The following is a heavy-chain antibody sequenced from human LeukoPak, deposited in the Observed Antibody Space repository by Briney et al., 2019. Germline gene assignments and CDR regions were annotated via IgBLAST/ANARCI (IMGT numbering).Heavy chain of an antibody. J-gene: IGHJ6*02. CDR2: IKSKTDAGTT. CDR1: GFTFSNAW. V-gene: IGHV3-15*01. D-gene: IGHD6-19*01. CDR3: SGPRVGHVHYYGMYV. Sequence: GGSLRLSCAASGFTFSNAWMSWVRQAPGKGLEWVGRIKSKTDAGTTDYAAPVKGRFTISRDDSKNTLYLQMNSLKTEDTAVYYCSGPRVGHVHYYGMYVWGQGTTVTVSS.